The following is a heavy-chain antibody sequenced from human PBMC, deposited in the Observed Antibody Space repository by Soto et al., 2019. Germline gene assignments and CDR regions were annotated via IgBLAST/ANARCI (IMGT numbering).Heavy chain of an antibody. CDR1: GGSISSHY. J-gene: IGHJ6*02. CDR2: IYYSGRT. Sequence: SETLSLTCTVSGGSISSHYWSWIRQPPGKGLEWIGYIYYSGRTNYNPSLKSRVTISVDTSKNQFSLKLNSVTAADTAVYYCAREVGGVGATLYYYYGMDVWGQGTTVTVSS. D-gene: IGHD1-26*01. V-gene: IGHV4-59*11. CDR3: AREVGGVGATLYYYYGMDV.